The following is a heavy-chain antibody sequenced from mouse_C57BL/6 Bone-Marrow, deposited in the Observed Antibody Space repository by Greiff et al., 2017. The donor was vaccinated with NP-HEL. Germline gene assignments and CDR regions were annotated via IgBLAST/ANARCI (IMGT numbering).Heavy chain of an antibody. CDR1: GYTFTSYW. CDR2: IDPSDSET. CDR3: ARWGLLWYFDV. V-gene: IGHV1-52*01. J-gene: IGHJ1*03. Sequence: VQLQQPGAELVRPGSSVKLSCKASGYTFTSYWMHWVKQRPIQGLEWIGNIDPSDSETHYNQKFKDKATLTVDKSSSTAYMQLSSLTSEDSAVYYCARWGLLWYFDVWGTGTTVTVSA. D-gene: IGHD3-1*01.